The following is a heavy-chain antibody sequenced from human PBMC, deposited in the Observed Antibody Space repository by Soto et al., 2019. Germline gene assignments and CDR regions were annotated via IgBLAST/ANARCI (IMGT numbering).Heavy chain of an antibody. CDR3: ASLYCSGGSCYPIGAFDI. D-gene: IGHD2-15*01. CDR2: IYPGDSDT. V-gene: IGHV5-51*01. Sequence: GESLKISCKGSGYSFTSYWIGWVRQMPGKGLEWMGIIYPGDSDTRYSPSFQGQVTISADKSISTAYLQWSSLKASDTAMYYCASLYCSGGSCYPIGAFDIWGQGTMVTVSS. J-gene: IGHJ3*02. CDR1: GYSFTSYW.